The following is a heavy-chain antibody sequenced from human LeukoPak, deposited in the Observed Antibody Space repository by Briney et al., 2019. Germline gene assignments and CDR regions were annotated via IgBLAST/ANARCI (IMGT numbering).Heavy chain of an antibody. Sequence: APVKVSCKASGYTFTGYYMHWVRQAPGQGLEWMGWINPNRGGTDYAQKFQGRVTMTRDTSISTAYMELSRLRSDDTAVYYCARAQSYCGGDCYSDYWGQGTLVTVSS. D-gene: IGHD2-21*02. CDR2: INPNRGGT. V-gene: IGHV1-2*02. J-gene: IGHJ4*02. CDR1: GYTFTGYY. CDR3: ARAQSYCGGDCYSDY.